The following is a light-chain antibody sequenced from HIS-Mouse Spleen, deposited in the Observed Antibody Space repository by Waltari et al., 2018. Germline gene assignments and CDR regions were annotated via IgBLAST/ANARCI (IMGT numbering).Light chain of an antibody. V-gene: IGLV3-21*03. CDR2: DAS. CDR1: KTRSKS. CDR3: QVWDSSSDHVV. Sequence: SYVLTQPPSVPVAPGKTARSTCGGNKTRSKSGHWYQQKPGQAPVLVVYDASDRTSGIPERFSGSNSGNTATLTISRVEAGDEADYYCQVWDSSSDHVVFGGGTKLTVL. J-gene: IGLJ2*01.